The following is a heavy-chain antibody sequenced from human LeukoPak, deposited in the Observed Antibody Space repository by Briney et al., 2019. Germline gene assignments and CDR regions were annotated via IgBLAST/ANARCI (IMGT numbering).Heavy chain of an antibody. CDR3: ARGRSGIPAVTYNWFDP. J-gene: IGHJ5*02. CDR1: GGTFNRNA. Sequence: SVKVSCKASGGTFNRNAFHWVRQAPGQGLEWMGGIIPIFGSTKYAQKFQGRVTVTTDESTGTAYMVLSDLRSDDTAVYYCARGRSGIPAVTYNWFDPWGQGTLVSVSS. V-gene: IGHV1-69*05. CDR2: IIPIFGST. D-gene: IGHD6-13*01.